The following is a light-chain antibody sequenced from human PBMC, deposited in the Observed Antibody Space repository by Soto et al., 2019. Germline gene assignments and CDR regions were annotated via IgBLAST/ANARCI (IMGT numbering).Light chain of an antibody. Sequence: AIQMTQSPSSLSASVGDRVTITCRASQGIRNDLGWYQQKPGKAPKLLIYAASSLQSGVPSRFSGSGSGTDYTLTISSLQLQHFATFFCLQDYHYPLTFGGGTKVEIK. CDR1: QGIRND. CDR2: AAS. J-gene: IGKJ4*01. V-gene: IGKV1-6*01. CDR3: LQDYHYPLT.